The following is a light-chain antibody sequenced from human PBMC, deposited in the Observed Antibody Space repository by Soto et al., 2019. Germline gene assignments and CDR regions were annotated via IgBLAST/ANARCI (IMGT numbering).Light chain of an antibody. CDR1: SSDVGYYDL. V-gene: IGLV2-23*01. CDR3: CSYGDRRAV. J-gene: IGLJ2*01. Sequence: QSALTQPASVSGSPGQSLTISCTGTSSDVGYYDLVSWYQHHPGKAPKLIIFEGSKRPSGVSNRFSGSKSGKTASLTISGLQAEDEADYYCCSYGDRRAVFGGGTKLTVL. CDR2: EGS.